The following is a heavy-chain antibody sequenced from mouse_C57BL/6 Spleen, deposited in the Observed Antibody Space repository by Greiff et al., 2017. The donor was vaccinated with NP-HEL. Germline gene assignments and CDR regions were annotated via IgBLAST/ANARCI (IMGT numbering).Heavy chain of an antibody. Sequence: EVQLVESGGGLVKPGASLKLSCAASGFTFSDYGMHWVRQAPEKGLEWVAYISSGSSTIYYADTVKGRSTISGDNATNTLCLQMTSLRSEDTAMYYCARPPTLTGAWFAYWGQGTLVTVSA. D-gene: IGHD4-1*01. CDR2: ISSGSSTI. J-gene: IGHJ3*01. CDR3: ARPPTLTGAWFAY. V-gene: IGHV5-17*01. CDR1: GFTFSDYG.